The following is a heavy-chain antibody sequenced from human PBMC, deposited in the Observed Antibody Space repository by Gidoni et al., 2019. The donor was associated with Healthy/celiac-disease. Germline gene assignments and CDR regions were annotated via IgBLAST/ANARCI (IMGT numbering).Heavy chain of an antibody. V-gene: IGHV2-5*01. CDR2: IYWNDDK. Sequence: QITLKESGPTLVKPTQTLTLTCTFSGFSLSTSGVGVGWLRQPPGKALEWLALIYWNDDKRYSPSLKSRLTSTKDTSKNQVVLTRTNMDPVDTATYYCAHRGYNDSSGWGEFDYWGQGTLVTVSS. D-gene: IGHD3-22*01. J-gene: IGHJ4*02. CDR1: GFSLSTSGVG. CDR3: AHRGYNDSSGWGEFDY.